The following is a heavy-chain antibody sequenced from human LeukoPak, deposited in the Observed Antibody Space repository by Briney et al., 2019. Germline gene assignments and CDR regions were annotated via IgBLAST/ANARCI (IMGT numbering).Heavy chain of an antibody. V-gene: IGHV4-39*02. J-gene: IGHJ6*02. CDR1: GGSISSSSYY. D-gene: IGHD3-3*01. Sequence: SETLSLTCTVSGGSISSSSYYWGWLRQPPGKGLEGIGSIYYSGSTYYNPSLKSRVTIAVYTSKNPFSLRLSSVTAAASAVYYCARDAQILEWLFQDGMDVWGQGTTVTVSS. CDR2: IYYSGST. CDR3: ARDAQILEWLFQDGMDV.